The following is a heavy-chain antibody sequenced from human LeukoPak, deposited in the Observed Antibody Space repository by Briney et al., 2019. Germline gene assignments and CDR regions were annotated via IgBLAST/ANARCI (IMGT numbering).Heavy chain of an antibody. CDR1: GGSFSGYY. J-gene: IGHJ4*02. CDR3: ARVSTRDGYNSFDY. V-gene: IGHV4-34*01. CDR2: INHSGST. D-gene: IGHD5-24*01. Sequence: SETLSLTCAVYGGSFSGYYWSWIRQPPGKGLEWIGEINHSGSTNYNPSLKSRVTISVDTSKNQFSLKLSSVTAADTAVYYCARVSTRDGYNSFDYWGQGTLVTVSS.